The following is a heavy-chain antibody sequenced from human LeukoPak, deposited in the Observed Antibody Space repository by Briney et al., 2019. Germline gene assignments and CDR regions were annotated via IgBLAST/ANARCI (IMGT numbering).Heavy chain of an antibody. CDR2: IYHSGST. CDR3: ARTMGIAAAGVDY. CDR1: GGSISSSNW. V-gene: IGHV4-4*02. D-gene: IGHD6-13*01. J-gene: IGHJ4*02. Sequence: SGTLSLTCAVSGGSISSSNWWSWVRQPPGKGLEWIGEIYHSGSTNYNPSLKSRVTISVDKSKNQFSLKLSSVTAANTAVYYCARTMGIAAAGVDYWGQGTLVTVSS.